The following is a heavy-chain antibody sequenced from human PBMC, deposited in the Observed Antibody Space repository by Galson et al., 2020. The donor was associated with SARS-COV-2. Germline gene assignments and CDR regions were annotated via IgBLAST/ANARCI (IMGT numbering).Heavy chain of an antibody. Sequence: GESLKISCAASGFTVSSNHMSWVRQTPGKGLEWVSIIYIGGSTYYADSVKGRFTISRDNSKNTLYLQVNSLRVEDTAVYYCAKVGQTTRYYFDYWGQGTLVTVSS. CDR2: IYIGGST. CDR1: GFTVSSNH. CDR3: AKVGQTTRYYFDY. V-gene: IGHV3-66*01. D-gene: IGHD1-7*01. J-gene: IGHJ4*02.